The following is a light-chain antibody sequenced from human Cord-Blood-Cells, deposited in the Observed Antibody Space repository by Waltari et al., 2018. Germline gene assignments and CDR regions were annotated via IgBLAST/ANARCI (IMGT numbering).Light chain of an antibody. Sequence: QSALIQPPSVSGSPGQSVTISCTGTSSDVGSYDYVSWYQQHPGTVPKPMSYNVNTRPAGVPDRFSGSKSGNTASLTISGLQAEDEADYYCCSYAGSSTYVFGTGTKVTVL. CDR2: NVN. CDR3: CSYAGSSTYV. V-gene: IGLV2-11*01. J-gene: IGLJ1*01. CDR1: SSDVGSYDY.